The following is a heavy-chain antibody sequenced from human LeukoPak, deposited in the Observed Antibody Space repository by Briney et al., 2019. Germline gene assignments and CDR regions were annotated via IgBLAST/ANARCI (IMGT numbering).Heavy chain of an antibody. D-gene: IGHD3-3*01. CDR2: INPNSGGT. J-gene: IGHJ6*02. CDR1: GYTFTSYG. Sequence: ASVKVSCKASGYTFTSYGISWVRQAPGQGLEWMGRINPNSGGTNYAQKFQGRVTMTRDTSISTAYMELSRLRSDDTAAYYCARGGYDFVYYYYGMDVWGQGTTVTVSS. V-gene: IGHV1-2*06. CDR3: ARGGYDFVYYYYGMDV.